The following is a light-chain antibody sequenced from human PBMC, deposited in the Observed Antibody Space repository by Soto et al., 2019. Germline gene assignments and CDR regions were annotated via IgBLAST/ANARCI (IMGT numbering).Light chain of an antibody. CDR1: QGISNY. CDR2: APS. J-gene: IGKJ4*01. V-gene: IGKV1-27*01. Sequence: DIQMTQSPSSLSASVGDRVTITCRASQGISNYLAWSQQKPGKVPKLRIYAPSKLQSGVPSRFSGNGSGTDFTITISSLQPEDVATYYCPKCGIAPFSFGGGNKVSLK. CDR3: PKCGIAPFS.